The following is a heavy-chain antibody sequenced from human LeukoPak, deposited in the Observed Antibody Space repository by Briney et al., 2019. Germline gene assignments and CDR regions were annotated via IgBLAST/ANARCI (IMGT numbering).Heavy chain of an antibody. CDR3: ATPGYGRPLYRFDY. Sequence: PSETLSLTCTVSGGSISSTSYYWGWIRQPPGKGLEWIATIYYSGSTYYNPSLKSRVTISVDTSKNQFSLMLTSVTAADTAVYYCATPGYGRPLYRFDYWGQGTLVTVSS. V-gene: IGHV4-39*01. CDR1: GGSISSTSYY. D-gene: IGHD3-10*01. CDR2: IYYSGST. J-gene: IGHJ4*02.